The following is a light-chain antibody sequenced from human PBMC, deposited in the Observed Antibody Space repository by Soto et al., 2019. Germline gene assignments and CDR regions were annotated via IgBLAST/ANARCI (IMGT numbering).Light chain of an antibody. CDR1: QCVSSN. CDR2: GAS. CDR3: QQYHNWPRT. Sequence: IVLTQSPATLSVPQGERATLSCRASQCVSSNLAWYQQKPGQAPRLLIYGASTRATGIPARFSGSGSGTEFTLTISSLQSEDFAVYYCQQYHNWPRTFAQGTKVDIK. J-gene: IGKJ1*01. V-gene: IGKV3-15*01.